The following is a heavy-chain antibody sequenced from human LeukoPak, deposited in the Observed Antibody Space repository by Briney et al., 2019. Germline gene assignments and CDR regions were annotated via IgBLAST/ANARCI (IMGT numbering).Heavy chain of an antibody. D-gene: IGHD4-17*01. J-gene: IGHJ4*02. CDR1: GFTVSSNY. CDR2: IYSNGQT. Sequence: GSLRLSCAASGFTVSSNYMSWVRQAPGKGLEWVSIIYSNGQTYYADSVKGRFTISRDNSKNTLYLQMNSLRAEDTAVYYCAKSGGVTTTLGYWGQGTLVTVSS. V-gene: IGHV3-66*01. CDR3: AKSGGVTTTLGY.